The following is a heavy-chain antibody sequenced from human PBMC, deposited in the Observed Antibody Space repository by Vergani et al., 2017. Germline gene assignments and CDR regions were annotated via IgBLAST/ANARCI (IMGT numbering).Heavy chain of an antibody. V-gene: IGHV5-10-1*01. CDR2: IDPSDSYT. CDR3: ARHDIEDSVPDYYYYGMDV. D-gene: IGHD3-9*01. Sequence: EVQLVESGGGLVKPGESLRISCKGSGYSFTSYWISWVRQMPGKGLEWMGRIDPSDSYTNYSPSFQGHVTISADKSISTAYLQWSSLKASDTAMYYCARHDIEDSVPDYYYYGMDVWGQGTTVTVSS. CDR1: GYSFTSYW. J-gene: IGHJ6*02.